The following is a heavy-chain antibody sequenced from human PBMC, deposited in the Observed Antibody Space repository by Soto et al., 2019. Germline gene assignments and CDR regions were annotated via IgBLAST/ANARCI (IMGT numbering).Heavy chain of an antibody. CDR2: IIPILRST. Sequence: QVQLLQSGAELREPGSSVRISCTPSGGTFVSSAFAWVRQAPGGKLEWMGGIIPILRSTKYAEKFLGRLTIRADDSSMTAYLELSSLTFDDTAVYFCAKKNPHGDSNKAWLDPWGQGTLVTVST. CDR3: AKKNPHGDSNKAWLDP. D-gene: IGHD2-8*01. V-gene: IGHV1-69*01. J-gene: IGHJ5*02. CDR1: GGTFVSSA.